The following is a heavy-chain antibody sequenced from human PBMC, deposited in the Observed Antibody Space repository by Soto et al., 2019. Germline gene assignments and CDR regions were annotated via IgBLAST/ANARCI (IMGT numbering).Heavy chain of an antibody. D-gene: IGHD6-19*01. V-gene: IGHV3-43*01. CDR3: VKDVAPQPNSGRINEYFHN. CDR2: ISWDGGST. CDR1: GFTLKDYT. Sequence: ALSLTCAAPGFTLKDYTVQWVRQAPGEGLEWVCIISWDGGSTNYADSVKGRFTISRDNSRNSLYLQMNSLRTEDTALYYCVKDVAPQPNSGRINEYFHNWGQGTPVTVSS. J-gene: IGHJ1*01.